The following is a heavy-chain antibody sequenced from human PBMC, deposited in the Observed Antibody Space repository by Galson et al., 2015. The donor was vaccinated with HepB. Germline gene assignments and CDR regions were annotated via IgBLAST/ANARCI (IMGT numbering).Heavy chain of an antibody. J-gene: IGHJ4*02. V-gene: IGHV2-5*02. CDR1: GFSLSTNGVG. Sequence: PALVKPTQTLTLTCTFSGFSLSTNGVGVGWICQPPGKALEWLALIYWDDDKRYTPSLKSRLTITKDTSKNQVVLTMTNMDPVDTATYYCAHRINYYILTGYYFDYWGQGTLVTVSS. CDR2: IYWDDDK. CDR3: AHRINYYILTGYYFDY. D-gene: IGHD3-9*01.